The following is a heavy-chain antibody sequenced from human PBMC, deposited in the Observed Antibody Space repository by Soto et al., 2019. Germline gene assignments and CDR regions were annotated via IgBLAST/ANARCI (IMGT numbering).Heavy chain of an antibody. CDR1: GFTFSDAY. CDR3: ARVSWREKYGMDV. CDR2: ITFSGNTV. Sequence: GGSLILSCAASGFTFSDAYMSWSRQAPGKGLEWISYITFSGNTVYYADSLKGRFTISRDNAKNSLYLQMNRLRAEDTAVYYCARVSWREKYGMDVWGQGTTVTVSS. J-gene: IGHJ6*02. V-gene: IGHV3-11*01.